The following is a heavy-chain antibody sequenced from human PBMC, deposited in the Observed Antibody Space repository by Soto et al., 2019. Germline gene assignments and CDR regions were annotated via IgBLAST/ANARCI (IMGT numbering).Heavy chain of an antibody. CDR1: GGTFSSHA. CDR2: IIPIFGTA. V-gene: IGHV1-69*06. J-gene: IGHJ5*02. Sequence: VASVKVSCKASGGTFSSHAISWVRQAPGQGLEWMGGIIPIFGTANYAQRFQGRVTITADKSTCTAYMELSSLRSEDTAVYYCASDRTVVTPRLSWFDPWGXRTLVTASS. D-gene: IGHD2-21*02. CDR3: ASDRTVVTPRLSWFDP.